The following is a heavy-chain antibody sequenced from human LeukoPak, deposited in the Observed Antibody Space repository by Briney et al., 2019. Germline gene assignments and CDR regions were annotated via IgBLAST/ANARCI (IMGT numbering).Heavy chain of an antibody. CDR3: ARDPVGGSTIFDY. CDR1: GDSVSSNSAA. V-gene: IGHV6-1*01. D-gene: IGHD1-26*01. CDR2: TYYRSKWYY. Sequence: SQTLSLTCAISGDSVSSNSAAWNWIRQSPSRGLEWLGRTYYRSKWYYDYAVAVKSRISINPDTSKNQFSLQLSSVSPEDTAVYYCARDPVGGSTIFDYWGQGTLVTVSS. J-gene: IGHJ4*02.